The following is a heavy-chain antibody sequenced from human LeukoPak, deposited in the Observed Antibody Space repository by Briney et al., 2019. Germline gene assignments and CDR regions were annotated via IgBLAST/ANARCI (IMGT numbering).Heavy chain of an antibody. CDR3: ARDPVGGSTIFDY. CDR1: GDSVSSNSAA. V-gene: IGHV6-1*01. D-gene: IGHD1-26*01. CDR2: TYYRSKWYY. Sequence: SQTLSLTCAISGDSVSSNSAAWNWIRQSPSRGLEWLGRTYYRSKWYYDYAVAVKSRISINPDTSKNQFSLQLSSVSPEDTAVYYCARDPVGGSTIFDYWGQGTLVTVSS. J-gene: IGHJ4*02.